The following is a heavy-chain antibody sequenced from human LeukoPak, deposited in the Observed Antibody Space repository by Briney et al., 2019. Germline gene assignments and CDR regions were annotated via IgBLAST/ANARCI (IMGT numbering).Heavy chain of an antibody. D-gene: IGHD2-2*01. J-gene: IGHJ4*02. CDR3: ARVEVYCSSTSCRVFDY. CDR1: GGSISSGGYY. CDR2: IYHSGST. Sequence: SETLSLTCTVSGGSISSGGYYWSWIRQPPGGGLEWIGYIYHSGSTYYNPSLKSRVTISVDRSKNQFSLKLSSVTAADTAVYYCARVEVYCSSTSCRVFDYWGQGTLVTVSS. V-gene: IGHV4-30-2*01.